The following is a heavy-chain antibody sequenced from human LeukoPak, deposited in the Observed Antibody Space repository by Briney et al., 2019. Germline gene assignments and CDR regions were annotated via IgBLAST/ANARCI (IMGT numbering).Heavy chain of an antibody. CDR3: ARARHYYGSGSYYSF. Sequence: ASVKVSCKASGYTFTSYYMHWVRQAPGQGLEWMGIINPNSGGTNYAQKFQGRVTMTRDTSISTAYMELSRLRSDDTAVYYCARARHYYGSGSYYSFWGQGTLVTVSS. D-gene: IGHD3-10*01. CDR1: GYTFTSYY. CDR2: INPNSGGT. V-gene: IGHV1-2*02. J-gene: IGHJ4*02.